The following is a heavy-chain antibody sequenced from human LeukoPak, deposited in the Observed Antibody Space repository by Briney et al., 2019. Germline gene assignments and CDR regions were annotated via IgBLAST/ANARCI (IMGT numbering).Heavy chain of an antibody. CDR3: ARGGFSFPEFDY. V-gene: IGHV1-18*01. J-gene: IGHJ4*02. Sequence: GASVKVSCKASGYTFTYYGIRWVRQAPGQGLEWMGWISGYNGNTNYAQKFQGRVTMTTDTSTSTACMEVRSLRSDDTAVYYCARGGFSFPEFDYWGQGTLVTVSS. D-gene: IGHD1-14*01. CDR1: GYTFTYYG. CDR2: ISGYNGNT.